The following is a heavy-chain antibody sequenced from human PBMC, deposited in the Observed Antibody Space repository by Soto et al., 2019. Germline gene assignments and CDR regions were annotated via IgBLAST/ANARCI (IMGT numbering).Heavy chain of an antibody. D-gene: IGHD2-21*02. CDR3: ARGGGCGGDCPQCFQH. Sequence: PSETLAPTCTVSGGSVSSGSYSWSWIRQPPGKGLEWIGYIYYSGSPNYNPSLKSRVTISVDTSKNQFALKLRSVTAADTAGYYCARGGGCGGDCPQCFQHWGQGTLVTVS. J-gene: IGHJ1*01. V-gene: IGHV4-61*01. CDR1: GGSVSSGSYS. CDR2: IYYSGSP.